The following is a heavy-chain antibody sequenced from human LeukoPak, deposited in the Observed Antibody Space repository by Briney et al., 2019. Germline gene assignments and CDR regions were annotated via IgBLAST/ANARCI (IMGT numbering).Heavy chain of an antibody. Sequence: GGSLRLSCAASGFTFSSYEMNWVRQAPGEGLEWVSYISSSGSTIYYADSVKGRFTISRDNAKNSLYLQMNSLRAEDTAVYYCARGLGFCTNGVCLRNWFDPWGQGTLVTVSS. CDR1: GFTFSSYE. CDR3: ARGLGFCTNGVCLRNWFDP. CDR2: ISSSGSTI. D-gene: IGHD2-8*01. V-gene: IGHV3-48*03. J-gene: IGHJ5*02.